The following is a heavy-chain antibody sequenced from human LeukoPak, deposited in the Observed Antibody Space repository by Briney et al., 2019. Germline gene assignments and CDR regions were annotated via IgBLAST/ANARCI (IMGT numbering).Heavy chain of an antibody. CDR1: GCTFSSYA. V-gene: IGHV1-69*06. Sequence: ASVKVSCKASGCTFSSYAISWVRQAPGQGLEWMRGIVPIFGTANYAQKFQGRVTITADKSTSTAYMELSSLRSEDTAVYYCARGPEGYYYYYYMDVWGKGTTVTVSS. CDR3: ARGPEGYYYYYYMDV. J-gene: IGHJ6*03. CDR2: IVPIFGTA.